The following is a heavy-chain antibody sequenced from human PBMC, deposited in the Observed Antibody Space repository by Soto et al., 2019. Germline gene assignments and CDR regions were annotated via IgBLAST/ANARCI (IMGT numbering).Heavy chain of an antibody. CDR1: GFTFSSYA. CDR2: ISGSGGSA. J-gene: IGHJ4*02. V-gene: IGHV3-23*01. Sequence: GGSLRLSCAASGFTFSSYAMSWVRQAPGKGLEWVSAISGSGGSAYYADSVKGRFTISRDNSKNTLYLQMNSLRAKDTAVYYCATETRGGTTFYWGQGTLVTVSS. CDR3: ATETRGGTTFY. D-gene: IGHD3-16*01.